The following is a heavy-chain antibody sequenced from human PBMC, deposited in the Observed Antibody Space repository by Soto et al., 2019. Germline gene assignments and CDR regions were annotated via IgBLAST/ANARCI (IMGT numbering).Heavy chain of an antibody. V-gene: IGHV3-48*01. J-gene: IGHJ2*01. CDR2: IRGSSSNI. Sequence: EVQLVESGGGLVQPGGSLRPPCAAPGFGFSNYAMDWVRQAPGKGLEGVSYIRGSSSNIRYADSVKGRFTISRDNAKSSVYLQMNSLRADDTAVYYCARDPSRGSDWARYLDLWGRGTLVTVSS. CDR1: GFGFSNYA. CDR3: ARDPSRGSDWARYLDL. D-gene: IGHD1-26*01.